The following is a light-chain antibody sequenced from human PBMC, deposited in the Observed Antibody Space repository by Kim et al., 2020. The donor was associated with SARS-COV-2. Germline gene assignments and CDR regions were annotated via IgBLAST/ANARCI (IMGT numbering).Light chain of an antibody. CDR1: QSLVHSDGNTY. V-gene: IGKV2-30*02. Sequence: DVVMTQSPLSLPVTLGQPASISCRSSQSLVHSDGNTYLNWFQQRPGQSPRRLIYKVSNRDSGVPDRFSGSGSGTDFTLKISRVGAEDVGVYYCMQNIHLITFGQGTRLEIK. CDR3: MQNIHLIT. J-gene: IGKJ5*01. CDR2: KVS.